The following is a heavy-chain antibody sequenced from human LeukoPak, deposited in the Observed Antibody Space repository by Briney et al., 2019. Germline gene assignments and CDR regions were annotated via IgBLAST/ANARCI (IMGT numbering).Heavy chain of an antibody. CDR1: GGSISSYY. D-gene: IGHD3-22*01. CDR2: NT. CDR3: ASSYSSSDQKIDY. Sequence: KPSETLSLTCTVSGGSISSYYWSWIRQPPGKGLEWIGSNTYYNPSLKSRVTISVDTSKNQFSLKVRSLTAADTAVYYCASSYSSSDQKIDYWGQGILVTVSS. V-gene: IGHV4-39*01. J-gene: IGHJ4*02.